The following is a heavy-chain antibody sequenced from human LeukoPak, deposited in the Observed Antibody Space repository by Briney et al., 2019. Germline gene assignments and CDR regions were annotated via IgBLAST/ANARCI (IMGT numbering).Heavy chain of an antibody. J-gene: IGHJ4*02. Sequence: GGSLRLSCAASGFTFSSYAMSWVRQAPGKGLEWVSSISSSSSYIYYADSVKGRFTTSRDNAKNSLYLQMNSLRAEDTAVYYCAVGAAYYDFWSGYVFDYWGQGTLVTVSS. D-gene: IGHD3-3*01. V-gene: IGHV3-21*01. CDR2: ISSSSSYI. CDR1: GFTFSSYA. CDR3: AVGAAYYDFWSGYVFDY.